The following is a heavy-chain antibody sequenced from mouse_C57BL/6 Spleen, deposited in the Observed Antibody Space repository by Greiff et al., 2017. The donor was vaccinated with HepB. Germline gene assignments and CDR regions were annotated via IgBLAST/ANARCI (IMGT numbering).Heavy chain of an antibody. CDR3: ARTYDYDAYWYFDV. CDR2: IDPSDSET. D-gene: IGHD2-4*01. V-gene: IGHV1-52*01. J-gene: IGHJ1*03. CDR1: GYTFTSYW. Sequence: QVQLQQPGAELVRPGSSVKLSCKASGYTFTSYWMHWVKQRPIQGLEWIGNIDPSDSETHYNQKFKDKATLTVDKSSSTAYMQLSSLTSEDSAVYYCARTYDYDAYWYFDVWGTGTTVTVSS.